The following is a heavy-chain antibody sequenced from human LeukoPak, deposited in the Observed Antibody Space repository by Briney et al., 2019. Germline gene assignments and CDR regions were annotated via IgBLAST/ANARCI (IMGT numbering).Heavy chain of an antibody. CDR3: ARAPRYDFWSGSWFDP. J-gene: IGHJ5*02. D-gene: IGHD3-3*01. CDR2: IYSGGST. CDR1: GFTVSSNY. Sequence: PGGSLRLSCAVSGFTVSSNYMSWVRQAPGKGLEWVSVIYSGGSTYYADSVKGRFTISRDNSKNTLYLQMNSLRAEDTAVYYCARAPRYDFWSGSWFDPWGQGTLVTVSS. V-gene: IGHV3-53*01.